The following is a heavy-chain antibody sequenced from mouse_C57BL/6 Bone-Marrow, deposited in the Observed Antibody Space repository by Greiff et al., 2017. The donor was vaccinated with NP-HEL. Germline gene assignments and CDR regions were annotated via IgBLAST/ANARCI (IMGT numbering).Heavy chain of an antibody. J-gene: IGHJ4*01. Sequence: EVQRVESGGGLVKPGGSLKLSCAASGFTFSSYAMSWVRQTPEKRLEWVATISDGGSYTYYPDNVKGRFTISRDNAKNNLYLQMSHLKSEDTAMYYCARESGSDGSRDYCYYAMDYWGQGTSVTVSS. CDR2: ISDGGSYT. CDR1: GFTFSSYA. D-gene: IGHD2-3*01. V-gene: IGHV5-4*01. CDR3: ARESGSDGSRDYCYYAMDY.